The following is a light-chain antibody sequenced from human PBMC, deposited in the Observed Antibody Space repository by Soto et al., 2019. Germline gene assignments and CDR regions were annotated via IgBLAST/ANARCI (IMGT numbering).Light chain of an antibody. Sequence: EIVLTQSPGTLSLSPGERATLSCRASQSFSSSYLAWYQQKPGQAPRLLMSDASTSATGIPDRFSGSGSGTDFTLTINRLEPDDFAVYYCQQYGRSPRTFGQGTKVDIK. V-gene: IGKV3-20*01. CDR1: QSFSSSY. J-gene: IGKJ2*02. CDR3: QQYGRSPRT. CDR2: DAS.